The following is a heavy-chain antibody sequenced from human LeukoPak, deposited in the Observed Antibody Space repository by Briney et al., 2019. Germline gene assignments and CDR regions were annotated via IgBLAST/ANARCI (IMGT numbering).Heavy chain of an antibody. CDR1: GFTFSTYW. D-gene: IGHD6-6*01. V-gene: IGHV3-7*01. CDR2: IKADGGEK. CDR3: AREESSSSGYYFDY. J-gene: IGHJ4*02. Sequence: GGSLRLSCAASGFTFSTYWMNWFRQTPGKGLEWVAKIKADGGEKDHVASVKGRFTISRDNAKNSLYLQMNSLRAEDTAVYYCAREESSSSGYYFDYWGQGTLVTVSS.